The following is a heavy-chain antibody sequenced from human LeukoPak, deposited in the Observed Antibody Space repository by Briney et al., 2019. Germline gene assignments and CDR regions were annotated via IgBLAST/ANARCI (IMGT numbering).Heavy chain of an antibody. J-gene: IGHJ5*02. CDR1: GGSFSGYY. CDR3: ARGLRLVVPAANNWFDP. Sequence: SETLSLTCAVYGGSFSGYYWSWIRQPPGKGLEWLGEINHSGNTNYTPSLKSRVTISVDTSKNQFSLKLSSVTAADTAVYYCARGLRLVVPAANNWFDPWGQGTLVTVSS. V-gene: IGHV4-34*01. CDR2: INHSGNT. D-gene: IGHD2-2*01.